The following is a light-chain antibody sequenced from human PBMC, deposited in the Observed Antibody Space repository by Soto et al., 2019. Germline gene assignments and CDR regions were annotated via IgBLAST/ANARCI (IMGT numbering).Light chain of an antibody. CDR1: QTISSW. V-gene: IGKV1-5*03. CDR2: KAS. Sequence: IQMSHAPGKLAAPGGGRITITNRASQTISSWLAWYQQKPGKAPKLLIYKASTLKSGVPSRFSGSGSGTEFTLTISSLQPDDVATYYCQRYNSYSGTFGKGTKVDIK. J-gene: IGKJ1*01. CDR3: QRYNSYSGT.